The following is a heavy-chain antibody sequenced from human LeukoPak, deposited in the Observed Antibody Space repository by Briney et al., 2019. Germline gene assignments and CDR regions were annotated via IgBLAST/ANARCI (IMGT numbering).Heavy chain of an antibody. CDR2: IYYSGST. V-gene: IGHV4-61*08. J-gene: IGHJ4*02. CDR1: GGSISSGGYY. CDR3: ARDASYLRGRRAGHYFDY. D-gene: IGHD3-16*02. Sequence: PSETLSLTCTVSGGSISSGGYYWSWIRQHPGKGLEWIGYIYYSGSTNYNPSLKSRVTISVDTSKNQFSLKLSSVTAADTAVYYCARDASYLRGRRAGHYFDYWGQGTLVTVSS.